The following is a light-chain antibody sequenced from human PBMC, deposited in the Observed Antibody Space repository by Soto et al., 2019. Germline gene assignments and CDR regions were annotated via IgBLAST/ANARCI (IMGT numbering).Light chain of an antibody. CDR1: QTVSTS. J-gene: IGKJ5*01. CDR3: HQYGSLIT. Sequence: EIVMTQSPATLSVSPGERATLSCRASQTVSTSLAWYQQKPGRAPRLLIYGASTRASGVPARFSGSGSGTEFTLTISSLQSEDSAVYYCHQYGSLITFGQGTRLEIK. CDR2: GAS. V-gene: IGKV3-15*01.